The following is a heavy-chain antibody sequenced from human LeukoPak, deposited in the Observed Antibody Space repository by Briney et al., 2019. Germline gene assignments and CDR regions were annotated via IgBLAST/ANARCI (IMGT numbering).Heavy chain of an antibody. CDR3: ASGRSSGWYRV. J-gene: IGHJ4*02. CDR1: GYLFSDYD. D-gene: IGHD6-19*01. CDR2: MNPRTGHA. Sequence: ASVKVSCKASGYLFSDYDINWVRQAAGQGLEWIGWMNPRTGHAGFAQKFRDRVSMTRDMSTSTVYMELSSLRSEDTAVYYCASGRSSGWYRVWGQGTLVTVSS. V-gene: IGHV1-8*01.